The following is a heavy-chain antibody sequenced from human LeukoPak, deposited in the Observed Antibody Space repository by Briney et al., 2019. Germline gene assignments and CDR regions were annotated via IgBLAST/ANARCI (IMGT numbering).Heavy chain of an antibody. CDR2: ISSSSSYI. CDR1: GFTFSSYS. J-gene: IGHJ5*02. CDR3: ARVYDFWSGPALNWFDP. V-gene: IGHV3-21*01. D-gene: IGHD3-3*01. Sequence: GGSLRPSCAASGFTFSSYSMNWVRQAPGKGLEWVSSISSSSSYIYYADSVKGRFTISRDNAKNSPYLQMNSLRAEDTAVYYCARVYDFWSGPALNWFDPWGQGTLVTVSS.